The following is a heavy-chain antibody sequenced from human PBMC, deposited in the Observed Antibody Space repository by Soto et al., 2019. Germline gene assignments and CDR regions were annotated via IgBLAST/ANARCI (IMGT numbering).Heavy chain of an antibody. V-gene: IGHV1-69*13. D-gene: IGHD3-3*01. J-gene: IGHJ4*02. CDR2: IIPIFGTA. CDR3: ARDAGGDFWSGYYSYYFDY. Sequence: GASVKVSCKASGGTFSSYAISWVRQAPGQGLEWMGGIIPIFGTANYAQKFQGRVTITADESTSTAYMELSSLRSEDTAVYYCARDAGGDFWSGYYSYYFDYWGQGTLVTVSS. CDR1: GGTFSSYA.